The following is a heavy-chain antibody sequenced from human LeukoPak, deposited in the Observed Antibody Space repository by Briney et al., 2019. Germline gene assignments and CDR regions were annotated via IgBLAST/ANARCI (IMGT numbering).Heavy chain of an antibody. Sequence: GGSVRLSCEATGFDFNSYWMHWVRQAPGKGLVWVSGIGSDGTTTTYADSVKGRFIISRDNAKDTVYLEMNSRRADDTAMYYCARSYYGSGSYHSAPFFDFWGLGTQVIVSS. CDR1: GFDFNSYW. D-gene: IGHD3-10*01. V-gene: IGHV3-74*03. CDR3: ARSYYGSGSYHSAPFFDF. J-gene: IGHJ4*01. CDR2: IGSDGTTT.